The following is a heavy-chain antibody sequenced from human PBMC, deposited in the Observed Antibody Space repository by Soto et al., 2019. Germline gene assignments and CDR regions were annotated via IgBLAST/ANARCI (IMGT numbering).Heavy chain of an antibody. D-gene: IGHD6-6*01. Sequence: ASVKVSCKASGGTFSSYAISWVRQAPGQGLEWMGGIIPIFGTANYAQKFQGRVTITADESTSTAYMELSSLRSEDTAVYYCARGIIAARPDYYYYGMDVWGQGTTVTVS. V-gene: IGHV1-69*13. CDR2: IIPIFGTA. CDR3: ARGIIAARPDYYYYGMDV. J-gene: IGHJ6*02. CDR1: GGTFSSYA.